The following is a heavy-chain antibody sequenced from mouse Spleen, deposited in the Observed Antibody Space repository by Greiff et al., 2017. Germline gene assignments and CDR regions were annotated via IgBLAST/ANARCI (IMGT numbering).Heavy chain of an antibody. V-gene: IGHV5-9-1*01. Sequence: EVMLVESGGGLVKPGGSLKLSCAASGFTFSSYAMSWVRQTPEKRLEWVATISSGGSYTYYPDSVKGRFTISRDNAKNTLYLQMSSLRSEDTAMYYCASEELAWFAYWGQGTLVTVSA. CDR3: ASEELAWFAY. D-gene: IGHD4-1*01. CDR1: GFTFSSYA. J-gene: IGHJ3*01. CDR2: ISSGGSYT.